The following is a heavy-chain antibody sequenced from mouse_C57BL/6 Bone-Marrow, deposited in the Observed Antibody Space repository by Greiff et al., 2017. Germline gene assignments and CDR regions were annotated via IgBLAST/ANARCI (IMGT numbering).Heavy chain of an antibody. V-gene: IGHV1-81*01. Sequence: VQGVESGAELARPGASVKLSCKASGYTFTSYGISWVKQRTGQGLEWIGEIYPRSGNTYYNEKFKGKATLTADKSSSTAYMELRSLTSEDSAVYFCARGDYYGSSYHFDYWGQGTTLTVSS. CDR1: GYTFTSYG. J-gene: IGHJ2*01. CDR2: IYPRSGNT. CDR3: ARGDYYGSSYHFDY. D-gene: IGHD1-1*01.